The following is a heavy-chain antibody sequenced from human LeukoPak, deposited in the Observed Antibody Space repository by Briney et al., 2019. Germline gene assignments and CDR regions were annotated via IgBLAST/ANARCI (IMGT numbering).Heavy chain of an antibody. D-gene: IGHD2-15*01. Sequence: GGPLRLSCAASGFTFSSYAMSWVRQAPGKGLEWVSAISGSGGSTYYADSVKGRFTISRDNSKNTLYLQMNSLRAEDTAVYYCAKYRSIYCSGGSCYIDYWGQGTLVTVSS. CDR2: ISGSGGST. CDR1: GFTFSSYA. V-gene: IGHV3-23*01. CDR3: AKYRSIYCSGGSCYIDY. J-gene: IGHJ4*02.